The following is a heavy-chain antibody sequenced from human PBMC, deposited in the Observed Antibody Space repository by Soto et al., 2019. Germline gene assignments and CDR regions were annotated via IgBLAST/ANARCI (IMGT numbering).Heavy chain of an antibody. Sequence: KPSETLSLTCAVYGGSFSGYYWSWIRQPPGKGLEWIGEINHSGSTNYNPSLKSRVTISVDTSKNQFSLKLSSVTAADTAVYYCARVLYLPRITMVRGAFDYWGQGTLVTVSS. CDR1: GGSFSGYY. J-gene: IGHJ4*02. CDR3: ARVLYLPRITMVRGAFDY. D-gene: IGHD3-10*01. V-gene: IGHV4-34*01. CDR2: INHSGST.